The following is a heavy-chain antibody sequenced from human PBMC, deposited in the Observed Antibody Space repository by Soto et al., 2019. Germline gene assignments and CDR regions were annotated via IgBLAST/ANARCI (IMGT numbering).Heavy chain of an antibody. J-gene: IGHJ4*02. CDR1: GFTFSGSA. CDR2: IKSKTDGGTT. D-gene: IGHD6-13*01. V-gene: IGHV3-15*01. Sequence: PGGSLRLSCAASGFTFSGSAMHWVRQASGKGLEWVGRIKSKTDGGTTDYAAPVKGRFTISRDDSKNTLYLQMNSLKTEDTAVYYCTTRSPYSSSWYYWGQGTLVTVSS. CDR3: TTRSPYSSSWYY.